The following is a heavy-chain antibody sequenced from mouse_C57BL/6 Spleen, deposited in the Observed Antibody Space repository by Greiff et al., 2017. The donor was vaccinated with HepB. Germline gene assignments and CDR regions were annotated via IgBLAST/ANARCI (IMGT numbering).Heavy chain of an antibody. CDR1: GYTFTDYY. CDR2: INPNNGGT. Sequence: EVQLQQSGPELVKPGASVKISCKASGYTFTDYYMNWVKQSHGKSLEWIGDINPNNGGTSYNQKFKGKATLTVDKSSSTAYMELRSLTSEDSAVYYCARSRYYYGSSWYFDVWGTGTTVTVSS. CDR3: ARSRYYYGSSWYFDV. D-gene: IGHD1-1*01. J-gene: IGHJ1*03. V-gene: IGHV1-26*01.